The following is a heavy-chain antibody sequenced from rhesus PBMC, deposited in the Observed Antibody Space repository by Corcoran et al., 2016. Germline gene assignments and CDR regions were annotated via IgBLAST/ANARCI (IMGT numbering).Heavy chain of an antibody. J-gene: IGHJ4*01. D-gene: IGHD6-25*01. CDR2: IDPRESES. V-gene: IGHV5-20*01. CDR1: GYSFTSYW. Sequence: EVQLVQSGAEAKRPGESLKISCRTSGYSFTSYWPSGGRQMPGKGLAWRGAIDPRESESKYTPTFQGQVTITADQSITAASLQWSRLKASDTATYYCAKRMGLAAARPLDYWGQGVLVTVSS. CDR3: AKRMGLAAARPLDY.